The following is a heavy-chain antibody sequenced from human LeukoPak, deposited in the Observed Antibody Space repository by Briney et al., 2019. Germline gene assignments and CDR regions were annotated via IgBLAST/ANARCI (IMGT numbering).Heavy chain of an antibody. CDR2: IWYDGSNK. Sequence: GGSLRLSCAASGFTFSSYGMHWVRQAPGRGLEWVAVIWYDGSNKYYADSVKGRFTISRDNSKNTLYLQMNSLRAEDTAVYYCAREKMVATYYYYYYYGMDVWGQGTTVTVSS. CDR1: GFTFSSYG. V-gene: IGHV3-33*01. J-gene: IGHJ6*02. CDR3: AREKMVATYYYYYYYGMDV. D-gene: IGHD5-12*01.